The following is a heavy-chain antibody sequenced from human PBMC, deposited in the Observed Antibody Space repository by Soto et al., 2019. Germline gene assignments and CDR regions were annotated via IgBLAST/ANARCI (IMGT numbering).Heavy chain of an antibody. CDR3: ASFTFGGNVLAH. V-gene: IGHV4-59*07. CDR1: AASFSKYY. J-gene: IGHJ4*02. Sequence: PXATLSLACTVSAASFSKYYWPWIRQPPGKGLEWIGYIYFNVNTKYNPSLEGRLTISIDTSKKEFSLKLTSVTAADAPVYYRASFTFGGNVLAHCGQRTLVTVSS. CDR2: IYFNVNT. D-gene: IGHD3-16*01.